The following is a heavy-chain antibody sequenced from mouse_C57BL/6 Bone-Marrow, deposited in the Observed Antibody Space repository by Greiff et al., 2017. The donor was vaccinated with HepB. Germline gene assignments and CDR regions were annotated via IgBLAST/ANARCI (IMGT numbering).Heavy chain of an antibody. V-gene: IGHV5-17*01. Sequence: EVKLVESGGGLVKPGASLKLSCAASGFTFSDYGMHWVRQAPEKGLEWVAYISSGSSTIYYADKVKGRFTISRDNATNTLFLQMTSLRSEDTAMYYCAGLDRYFDVWGTGTTVTVSS. CDR3: AGLDRYFDV. CDR2: ISSGSSTI. J-gene: IGHJ1*03. CDR1: GFTFSDYG.